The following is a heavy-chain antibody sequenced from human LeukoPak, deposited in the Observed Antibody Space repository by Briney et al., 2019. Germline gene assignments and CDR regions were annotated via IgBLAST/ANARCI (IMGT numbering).Heavy chain of an antibody. CDR2: INHSGST. CDR1: GGSFSGYY. CDR3: AREGRMSMGIEY. V-gene: IGHV4-34*01. D-gene: IGHD4/OR15-4a*01. J-gene: IGHJ4*02. Sequence: SETLSLTCAVYGGSFSGYYWSWIRQPPGKGLEWIGEINHSGSTNYNPSLKSRVTISVDTSKNQFPLKLTSVTAADTAVYFCAREGRMSMGIEYWGQGTLVTVSS.